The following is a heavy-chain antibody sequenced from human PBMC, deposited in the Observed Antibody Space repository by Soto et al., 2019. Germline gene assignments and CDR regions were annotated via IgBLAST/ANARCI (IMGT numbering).Heavy chain of an antibody. D-gene: IGHD3-3*02. CDR2: IHDSGST. CDR3: ASPKIAFYNWFDP. Sequence: SETLSLTCAVSGASIGTSNWWSWVRQSPGKGLEWIGEIHDSGSTKYNPSLKSRVTISVDTSKNQFSLKLSSVTAADTAVYYCASPKIAFYNWFDPWGQGTLVTVSS. J-gene: IGHJ5*02. V-gene: IGHV4-4*02. CDR1: GASIGTSNW.